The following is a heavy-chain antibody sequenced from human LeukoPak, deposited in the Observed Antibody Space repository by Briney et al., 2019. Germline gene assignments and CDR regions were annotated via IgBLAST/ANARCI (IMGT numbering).Heavy chain of an antibody. CDR1: GFIFRDGG. CDR2: ISGRGDKT. Sequence: GGSLRLSGAASGFIFRDGGMSWVGKAPGRGRGWASGISGRGDKTYYADSVKGRFTISRDNSKNTLRLQMDSLRDEDTAIYYCAKRVQPNAGPFHFWGQGTLASVSS. V-gene: IGHV3-23*01. D-gene: IGHD3-10*01. J-gene: IGHJ4*02. CDR3: AKRVQPNAGPFHF.